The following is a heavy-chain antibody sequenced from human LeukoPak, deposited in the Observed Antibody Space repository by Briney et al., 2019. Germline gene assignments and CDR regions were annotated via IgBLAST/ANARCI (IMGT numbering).Heavy chain of an antibody. Sequence: GGSLRLSCAASGFPFSSYAMNWVRQAPGKGLEWVSVIAGSDGFTQYADSVKGRFTISRNNSKNTVYLQMNRLRVEDTALYYCVRSLDYWGQGTLVTVSS. CDR2: IAGSDGFT. CDR1: GFPFSSYA. V-gene: IGHV3-23*01. CDR3: VRSLDY. J-gene: IGHJ4*02.